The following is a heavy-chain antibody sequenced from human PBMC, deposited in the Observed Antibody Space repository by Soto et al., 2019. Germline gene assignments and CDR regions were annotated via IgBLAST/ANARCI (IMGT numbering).Heavy chain of an antibody. CDR3: AKDAVYNDGLWLMDL. Sequence: PGGSLRLSCTASGLPHSLFAMMWIRQAPGKGLECVSGIYGSGGGIQYADSVEGRFTISRDNSKNTVYLQMTDLRADDTAIYYCAKDAVYNDGLWLMDLWGQGTQVTVSS. CDR2: IYGSGGGI. D-gene: IGHD3-10*01. CDR1: GLPHSLFA. J-gene: IGHJ4*02. V-gene: IGHV3-23*01.